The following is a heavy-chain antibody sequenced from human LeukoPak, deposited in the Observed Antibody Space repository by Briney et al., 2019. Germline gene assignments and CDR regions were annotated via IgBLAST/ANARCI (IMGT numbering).Heavy chain of an antibody. CDR2: ISYDGSNK. V-gene: IGHV3-30-3*01. CDR1: GFTFSSYA. D-gene: IGHD2-2*01. J-gene: IGHJ6*02. Sequence: GGSLRLSCAASGFTFSSYAMHWVRQAPGKGLEWVAVISYDGSNKYYADSVKGRFTISRDNSKNTLYLQMNSLRAEDTAVYYCARDQGGVVPAAMRPYYYYYGMDVWGQGTTVTVSS. CDR3: ARDQGGVVPAAMRPYYYYYGMDV.